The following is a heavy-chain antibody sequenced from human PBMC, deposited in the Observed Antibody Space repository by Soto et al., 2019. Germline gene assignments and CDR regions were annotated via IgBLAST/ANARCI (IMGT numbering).Heavy chain of an antibody. Sequence: ASVKVSCKASGYTFTLYAMHWVRQAPGQRLEWMGWINAANGNTKSSQKFQGRVTFTRDASASTGYMELSTLNSADTAVYYCARDQRRDYDFWSGYSQGFDYWGQGTPVTVSS. CDR1: GYTFTLYA. V-gene: IGHV1-3*01. CDR2: INAANGNT. D-gene: IGHD3-3*01. J-gene: IGHJ4*02. CDR3: ARDQRRDYDFWSGYSQGFDY.